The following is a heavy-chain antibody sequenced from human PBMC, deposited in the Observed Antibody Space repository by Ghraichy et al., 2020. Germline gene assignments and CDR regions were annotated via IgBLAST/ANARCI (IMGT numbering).Heavy chain of an antibody. Sequence: SENLSLTCTVSGDSVSSGNYYWSWIRQPPGKGLEWIAYIYHTGSAAYNPSLKSRVTISIDTSKNQFSLRLNSVTAADTAVYYCARDMGGPDYRGYDYDYWGQGALVTVSS. CDR3: ARDMGGPDYRGYDYDY. CDR2: IYHTGSA. CDR1: GDSVSSGNYY. D-gene: IGHD5-12*01. J-gene: IGHJ4*02. V-gene: IGHV4-61*01.